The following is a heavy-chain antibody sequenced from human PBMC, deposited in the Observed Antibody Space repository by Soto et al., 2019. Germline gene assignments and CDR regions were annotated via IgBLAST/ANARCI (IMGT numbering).Heavy chain of an antibody. J-gene: IGHJ5*02. D-gene: IGHD3-10*01. V-gene: IGHV4-31*03. CDR1: GGSISSGGYY. CDR2: IYYSGGT. CDR3: ARDDYYGSGSKFDP. Sequence: QVQLQESGPGLVKPSQTLSLTCTVSGGSISSGGYYWSWIRQHPGKGLEWIGYIYYSGGTYYNPYLKSRVTISVDTSKNQCSLNLSSVTAADTAVYYCARDDYYGSGSKFDPWGQGTQVTVSS.